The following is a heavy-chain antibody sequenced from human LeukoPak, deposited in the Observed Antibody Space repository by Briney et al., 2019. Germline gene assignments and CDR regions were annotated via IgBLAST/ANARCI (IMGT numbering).Heavy chain of an antibody. V-gene: IGHV3-21*01. CDR2: ISSSSSYI. Sequence: GGSLRLSCAASGFTFSSYGMHWVRQAPGKGLEWVSSISSSSSYIYYADSVKGRFTISRDNAKNSLYLQMNSLRAEDTAVYYCGASSGWYSSYGYWGQGTLVTVSS. J-gene: IGHJ4*02. D-gene: IGHD6-19*01. CDR3: GASSGWYSSYGY. CDR1: GFTFSSYG.